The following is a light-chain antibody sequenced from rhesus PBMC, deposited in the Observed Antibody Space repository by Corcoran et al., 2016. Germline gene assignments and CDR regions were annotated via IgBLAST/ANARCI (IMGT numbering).Light chain of an antibody. V-gene: IGKV1-74*01. J-gene: IGKJ2*01. Sequence: DIQMTQSPSSLSASVGDRVTITCRTSENVNNYLNWYQQKPGKAPKLLIYKASTLQSGVPSRFSGRGAGTDYTFTSSRLQSEDVATYYCQHNYGTPYSFGQGTKVEIK. CDR1: ENVNNY. CDR2: KAS. CDR3: QHNYGTPYS.